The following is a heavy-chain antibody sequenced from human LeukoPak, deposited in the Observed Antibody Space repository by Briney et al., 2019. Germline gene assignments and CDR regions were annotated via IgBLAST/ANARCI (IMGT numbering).Heavy chain of an antibody. D-gene: IGHD3-10*01. V-gene: IGHV1-69*04. CDR1: GGTFRSYA. J-gene: IGHJ4*02. Sequence: GASVKTSCMASGGTFRSYAISWVRQAPGQGLEWMGRIIPILGIANYAQKFQGRVTITADKSTSTAYMELSSLRSEDTAVYYCAREKRGLYDYWGQGTLVTVSS. CDR2: IIPILGIA. CDR3: AREKRGLYDY.